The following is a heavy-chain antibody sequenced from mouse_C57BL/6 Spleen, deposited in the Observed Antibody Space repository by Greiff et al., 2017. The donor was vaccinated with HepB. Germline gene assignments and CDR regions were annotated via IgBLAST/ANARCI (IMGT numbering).Heavy chain of an antibody. J-gene: IGHJ4*01. CDR2: IDPEDGET. CDR3: ARKEEGTAQATGAMDY. V-gene: IGHV14-2*01. Sequence: EVKVEESGAELVKPGASVKLSCTASGFNIKDYYMHWVKQRTEQGLEWIGRIDPEDGETKYAPKFQGKATITADTSSNTAYLQLSSLTSEDTAVYYCARKEEGTAQATGAMDYWGQGTSVTVSS. D-gene: IGHD3-2*02. CDR1: GFNIKDYY.